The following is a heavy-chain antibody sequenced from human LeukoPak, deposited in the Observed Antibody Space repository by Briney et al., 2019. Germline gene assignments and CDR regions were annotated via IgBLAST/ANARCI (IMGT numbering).Heavy chain of an antibody. CDR3: ARSGTLSGSYQWYAFDI. D-gene: IGHD1-26*01. V-gene: IGHV4-59*12. CDR1: GGSISSYY. Sequence: SETLSLTCTVSGGSISSYYWSWIRQPPGKGLEWIGYIYHSGSTYYNPSLKSRVTISVDRSKNQFSLKLSSVTAADTAVYYCARSGTLSGSYQWYAFDIWGQGTMVTVSS. CDR2: IYHSGST. J-gene: IGHJ3*02.